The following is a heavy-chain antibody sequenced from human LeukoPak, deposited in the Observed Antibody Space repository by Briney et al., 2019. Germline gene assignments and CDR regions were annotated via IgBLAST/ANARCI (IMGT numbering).Heavy chain of an antibody. CDR2: INPNSGGT. V-gene: IGHV1-2*02. J-gene: IGHJ5*02. CDR1: GYTFTDYY. CDR3: ARVGVGATRTPFDP. D-gene: IGHD1-26*01. Sequence: GASVKVSCKASGYTFTDYYMHWVRQAPGQGLEWMGWINPNSGGTNYAQKFQGRVTMTRDTSISTAYMELSRLRSDDTAVYYCARVGVGATRTPFDPWGQGTLVTVSS.